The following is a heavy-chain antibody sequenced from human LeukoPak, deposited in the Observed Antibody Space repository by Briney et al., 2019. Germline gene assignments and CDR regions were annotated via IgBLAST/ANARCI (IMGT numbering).Heavy chain of an antibody. CDR3: ARATYYYDSSGYRAIYYFDY. D-gene: IGHD3-22*01. CDR2: INRDGSTT. CDR1: GFTFSSYW. V-gene: IGHV3-74*01. Sequence: GVSLRLSCAASGFTFSSYWMHWVRQAPGEGLVWVSRINRDGSTTTYADSVKGRFTISRDNAKDTLYLQMTSLRAEDTAVYYCARATYYYDSSGYRAIYYFDYWGQGTLVTVSS. J-gene: IGHJ4*02.